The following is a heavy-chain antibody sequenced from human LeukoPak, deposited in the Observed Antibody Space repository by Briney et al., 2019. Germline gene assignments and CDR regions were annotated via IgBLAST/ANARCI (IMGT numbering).Heavy chain of an antibody. CDR1: GFTLSFYA. V-gene: IGHV3-23*01. J-gene: IGHJ5*01. Sequence: PGGSLRLSCAASGFTLSFYAMSWVRQAPGKGLEWVSSISGSGSGTYYADSVKGRLTISRDNSKNTVHLQMNSLRVEDTAVYYCAKVTINWFDSWGQGTLVTVSS. D-gene: IGHD2-21*02. CDR3: AKVTINWFDS. CDR2: ISGSGSGT.